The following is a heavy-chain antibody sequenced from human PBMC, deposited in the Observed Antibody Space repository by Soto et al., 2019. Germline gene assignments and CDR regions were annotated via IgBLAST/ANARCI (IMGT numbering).Heavy chain of an antibody. CDR2: VSAYDGAT. V-gene: IGHV1-18*01. D-gene: IGHD3-10*01. CDR3: ARDRAGLLEF. CDR1: GYVFTGWG. J-gene: IGHJ4*02. Sequence: QVQLVQSATEVVKPGASVRVSCKASGYVFTGWGISWVRQVPGQGLEWVGWVSAYDGATRSSEKLQCRISVTRDKSTSTVYMDLTNLRSDDAAVYYCARDRAGLLEFWGQGTLVTVSS.